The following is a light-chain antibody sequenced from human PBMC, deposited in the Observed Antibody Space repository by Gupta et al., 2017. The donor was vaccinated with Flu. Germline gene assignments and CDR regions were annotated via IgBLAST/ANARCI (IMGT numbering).Light chain of an antibody. CDR3: QQNNMYHT. V-gene: IGKV1-5*03. Sequence: DTPMTQSPSTLSAFVGDRVTITCRASQNINTWLAWYQQKPGKAPKLLIYKASILESGVPSRFSGSGSGTEFTLTINSLQPEDFATYYCQQNNMYHTFGQGTKLEIK. CDR1: QNINTW. CDR2: KAS. J-gene: IGKJ2*01.